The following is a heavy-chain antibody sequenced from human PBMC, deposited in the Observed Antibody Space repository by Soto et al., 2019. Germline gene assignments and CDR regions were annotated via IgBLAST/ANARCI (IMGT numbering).Heavy chain of an antibody. V-gene: IGHV2-5*01. D-gene: IGHD2-21*01. CDR1: GFSLSTSGVG. CDR3: AHRLEASWGDLQYYQH. Sequence: QITLKESGPTLVKPTQTLTLTCTFSGFSLSTSGVGVGWLRQPPTKDLEWLALIYWNDDKRYSPTLRSRLTITKDASKNQVVRTMTNIDPVDTATYYCAHRLEASWGDLQYYQHWGQGTLVTVSS. CDR2: IYWNDDK. J-gene: IGHJ1*01.